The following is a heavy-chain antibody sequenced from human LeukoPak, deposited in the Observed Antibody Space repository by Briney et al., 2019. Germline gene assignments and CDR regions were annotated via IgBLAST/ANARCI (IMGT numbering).Heavy chain of an antibody. Sequence: SETLSLTCAVYGGSFSGYYWSWIRQPPGKGLEWIGEINHSGSTNYNPSLKSRVTISVDTSKNQFSLKLSSVTAADTAVYYCARSPLAGVGATNFDYWGQGTLVTVSS. J-gene: IGHJ4*02. D-gene: IGHD1-26*01. V-gene: IGHV4-34*01. CDR2: INHSGST. CDR3: ARSPLAGVGATNFDY. CDR1: GGSFSGYY.